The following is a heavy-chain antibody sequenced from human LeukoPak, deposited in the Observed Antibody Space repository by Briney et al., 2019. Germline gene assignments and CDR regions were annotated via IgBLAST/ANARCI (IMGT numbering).Heavy chain of an antibody. V-gene: IGHV3-74*01. CDR2: ISTDGSTT. J-gene: IGHJ4*02. CDR1: GFTFSSRW. D-gene: IGHD2-2*01. CDR3: ARVGGHCTSTSCPPPDY. Sequence: PGGSLRLSCAASGFTFSSRWMHWVRQAPRRGLVWVSGISTDGSTTNYADSVKGRFTISRDNAKSSVFLQMNSLRAEDTAVYYCARVGGHCTSTSCPPPDYWGQGTLVTVSS.